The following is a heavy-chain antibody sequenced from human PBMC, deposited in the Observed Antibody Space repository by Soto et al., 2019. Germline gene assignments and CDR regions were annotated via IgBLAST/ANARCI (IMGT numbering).Heavy chain of an antibody. CDR3: ARLNAYCVSTKCQGYSGMHV. D-gene: IGHD2-2*01. Sequence: PSEALSLTCTVSGGSVSSNSYSWGWVRQSPGKGLEWIGTIYSNDNTHYNPSLRSRGTISVDTSKNGFSLRLNSVTAAGTAVCYCARLNAYCVSTKCQGYSGMHVWGQGTTVTVSS. V-gene: IGHV4-39*01. CDR2: IYSNDNT. CDR1: GGSVSSNSYS. J-gene: IGHJ6*02.